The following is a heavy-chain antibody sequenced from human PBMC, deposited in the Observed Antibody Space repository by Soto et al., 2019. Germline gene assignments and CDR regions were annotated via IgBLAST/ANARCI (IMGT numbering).Heavy chain of an antibody. D-gene: IGHD3-16*02. J-gene: IGHJ4*02. Sequence: GGSLRLSCAASGFTFSSYWMSWVRQAPGKGLEWVANIKQDGSEKYYVDSVKGRFTISRDNAKNSLYLQMNSLRAEDKAVYYCARDVMITFGGVISRGYFDYWGQGTLVTVSS. CDR1: GFTFSSYW. CDR3: ARDVMITFGGVISRGYFDY. CDR2: IKQDGSEK. V-gene: IGHV3-7*01.